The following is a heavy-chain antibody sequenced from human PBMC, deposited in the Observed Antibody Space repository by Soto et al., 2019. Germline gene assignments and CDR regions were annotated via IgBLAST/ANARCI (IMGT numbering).Heavy chain of an antibody. CDR2: ISAYNGNT. D-gene: IGHD6-19*01. V-gene: IGHV1-18*01. Sequence: GASVKVSCKASGYTFTSYGISWVRQAPGQGLEWMGWISAYNGNTNYAQKLQGRVTMTTDTSTSTAYMELRSLRSDDTAVYYCARDFRPHYSSGHEFDIWGQGTMVTVSS. J-gene: IGHJ3*02. CDR3: ARDFRPHYSSGHEFDI. CDR1: GYTFTSYG.